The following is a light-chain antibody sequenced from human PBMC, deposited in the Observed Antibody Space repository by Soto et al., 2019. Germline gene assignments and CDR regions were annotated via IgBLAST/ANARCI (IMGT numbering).Light chain of an antibody. V-gene: IGKV3-15*01. CDR2: DAS. Sequence: EIVMMQSPATLPVSPGERATLSCRASENISSNLTWYQQKPGQAPRLLIYDASTRATGIPARFSGSGSGTEFTLTISSLQSEDFAVYYCHQYNKWPPITFGPGTKVDIK. J-gene: IGKJ3*01. CDR1: ENISSN. CDR3: HQYNKWPPIT.